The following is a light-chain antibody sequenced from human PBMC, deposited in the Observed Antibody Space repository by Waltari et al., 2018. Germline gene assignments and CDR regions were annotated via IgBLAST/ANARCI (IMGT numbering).Light chain of an antibody. J-gene: IGLJ3*02. Sequence: QPPLTQPPSSSGSPGQSVPVPSPDTARAVEASDYVSQYQQRPAKTPKLKIFEFTERPSGVPDRFSGSKSDNTASLTVSGLQADDEADYYCCSYAGHSWVFGGGTRLTVL. CDR1: ARAVEASDY. CDR3: CSYAGHSWV. V-gene: IGLV2-8*01. CDR2: EFT.